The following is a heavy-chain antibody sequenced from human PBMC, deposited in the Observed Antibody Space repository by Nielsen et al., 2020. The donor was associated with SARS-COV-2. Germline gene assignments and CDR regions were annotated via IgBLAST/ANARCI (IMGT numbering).Heavy chain of an antibody. CDR1: GGSISSYY. CDR3: ARSAAYYDFWSGYSLDS. Sequence: SETLSLTCTVSGGSISSYYWSWIRQPPGKRLEWIGYIYYSGSTNYNPSLKSRLTISVDTSRNQFSLSLRSVTAADTAVYYCARSAAYYDFWSGYSLDSWGQGTLVTVSS. D-gene: IGHD3-3*01. CDR2: IYYSGST. V-gene: IGHV4-59*08. J-gene: IGHJ4*02.